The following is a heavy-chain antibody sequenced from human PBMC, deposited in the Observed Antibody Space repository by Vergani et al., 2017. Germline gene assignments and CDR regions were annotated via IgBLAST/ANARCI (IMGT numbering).Heavy chain of an antibody. D-gene: IGHD6-13*01. CDR2: ISGSTTTI. CDR3: ARDGGRXEYSSRGALYYYYYMDV. CDR1: GFTFSSYT. Sequence: EVQLVESGGGLVQPGGSLRLSCAASGFTFSSYTMNWVRQAPGKGLEWVSSISGSTTTIYYADSVKGLFTISRDNAKNSLYLQMNSLRAEDTSVYYCARDGGRXEYSSRGALYYYYYMDVWGKGTTVTVSS. V-gene: IGHV3-48*01. J-gene: IGHJ6*03.